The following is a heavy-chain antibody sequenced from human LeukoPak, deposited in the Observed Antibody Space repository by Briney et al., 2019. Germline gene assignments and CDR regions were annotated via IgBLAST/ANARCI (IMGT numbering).Heavy chain of an antibody. D-gene: IGHD6-6*01. Sequence: SGGSLRLSCAASGFTFSSYGMHWVRQAPGKGLEWVAFIRYDGSNKYYADSVKGRFTISRDNSKNTLYLQMNSLRAEDTAVYYCAKDQEYSSSPGYYYYYMDVWGKGTTVTVSS. CDR1: GFTFSSYG. J-gene: IGHJ6*03. CDR2: IRYDGSNK. V-gene: IGHV3-30*02. CDR3: AKDQEYSSSPGYYYYYMDV.